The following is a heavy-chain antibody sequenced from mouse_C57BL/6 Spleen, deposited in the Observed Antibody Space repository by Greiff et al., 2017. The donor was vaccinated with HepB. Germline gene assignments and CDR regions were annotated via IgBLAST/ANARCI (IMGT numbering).Heavy chain of an antibody. Sequence: DVKLVESGGGLVKPGGSLKLSCAASGFTFSDYGMHWVRQAPEKGLEWVAYISSGSSTIYYADTVKGRFTISRDNAKNTLFLQMTSLRSEDTAMYYCARLGGTGFDYWGQGTTLTVSS. V-gene: IGHV5-17*01. CDR1: GFTFSDYG. J-gene: IGHJ2*01. D-gene: IGHD4-1*01. CDR2: ISSGSSTI. CDR3: ARLGGTGFDY.